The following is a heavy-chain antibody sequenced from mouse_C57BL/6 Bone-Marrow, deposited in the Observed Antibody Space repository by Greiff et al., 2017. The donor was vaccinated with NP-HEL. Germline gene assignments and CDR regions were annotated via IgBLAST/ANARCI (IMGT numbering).Heavy chain of an antibody. CDR3: TRVGIYYGNYVDDY. J-gene: IGHJ2*01. D-gene: IGHD2-1*01. CDR2: ISSGGDYI. CDR1: GFTFSSYA. V-gene: IGHV5-9-1*02. Sequence: EVQLVESGEGLVKPGGSLKLSCAASGFTFSSYAMSWVRQTPEKRLEWVAYISSGGDYIYYADTVKGRFTISRDNARNTLYLQMSSLKSEDTAMYYCTRVGIYYGNYVDDYWGQGTTLTVSS.